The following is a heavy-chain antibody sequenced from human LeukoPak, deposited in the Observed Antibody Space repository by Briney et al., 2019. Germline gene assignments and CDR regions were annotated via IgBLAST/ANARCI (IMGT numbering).Heavy chain of an antibody. CDR1: GFTFSSYA. D-gene: IGHD4-11*01. V-gene: IGHV3-23*01. J-gene: IGHJ3*02. CDR3: ARGVARRGMTTSLCALDI. Sequence: GGSLRLSCAASGFTFSSYAMGWVRQAPGKGLEWVSAISGSGGSTYYADSVKGRFTISRDNSKNTLYLQMNSLRAEDTAVYYCARGVARRGMTTSLCALDIGGQGTRVTVSS. CDR2: ISGSGGST.